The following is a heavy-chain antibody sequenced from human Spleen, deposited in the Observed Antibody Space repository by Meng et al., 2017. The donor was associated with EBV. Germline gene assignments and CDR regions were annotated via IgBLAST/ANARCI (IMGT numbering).Heavy chain of an antibody. CDR3: ASPLGILGIVDL. Sequence: PQRQESVQGLGKPSETLSLTCTVSGGSISSSSYYWGWIRQPPGKGLEWIGSIYYSGSTYYNPSLKSRVTISVDTSKNQFSLKLSSVTAADTAVYYCASPLGILGIVDLWGRGTLVTVSS. J-gene: IGHJ2*01. V-gene: IGHV4-39*01. CDR2: IYYSGST. CDR1: GGSISSSSYY. D-gene: IGHD7-27*01.